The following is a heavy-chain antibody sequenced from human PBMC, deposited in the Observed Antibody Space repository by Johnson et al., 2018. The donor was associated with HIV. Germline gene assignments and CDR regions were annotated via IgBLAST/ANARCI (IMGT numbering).Heavy chain of an antibody. J-gene: IGHJ3*02. V-gene: IGHV3-66*01. CDR2: IYSGGST. Sequence: VQLVESGGGLVQPGGSLRLSCAASGFTFSDYYMSWIRQAPGKGLEWVSVIYSGGSTYYADSVKGRFTISRDNSKNTLYLQMNRLRAEDTAVDYCARVASGAFDIWGQGTMVTVSS. CDR3: ARVASGAFDI. D-gene: IGHD3-3*01. CDR1: GFTFSDYY.